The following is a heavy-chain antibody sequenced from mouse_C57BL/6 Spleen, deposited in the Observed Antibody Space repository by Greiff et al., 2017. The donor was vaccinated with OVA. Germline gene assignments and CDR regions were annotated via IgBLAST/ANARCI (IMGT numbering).Heavy chain of an antibody. CDR2: INPGSGGT. V-gene: IGHV1-54*01. J-gene: IGHJ2*01. Sequence: QVQLQQSGAELVRPGTSVKVSCKASGYAFTNYLIEWVKQRPGQGLEWIGVINPGSGGTNYNEKLKGKATLTADKSSSTAYMQLSSLTSDDSAVYFCASYYYGSSYYWGQGTTLTVSS. D-gene: IGHD1-1*01. CDR3: ASYYYGSSYY. CDR1: GYAFTNYL.